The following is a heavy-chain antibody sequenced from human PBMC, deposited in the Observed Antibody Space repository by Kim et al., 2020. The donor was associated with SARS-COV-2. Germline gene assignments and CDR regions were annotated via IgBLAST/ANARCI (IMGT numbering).Heavy chain of an antibody. CDR2: INPSNGYT. J-gene: IGHJ4*02. CDR1: GYTFTSYL. Sequence: ASVKVSCKASGYTFTSYLIHWVRQAPGQGLEYMGIINPSNGYTHYAPKFQGRVTMTNDTSTRTVYMELSSLRSESTDAYYCARECAGTSYFEYLGQGTLV. V-gene: IGHV1-46*01. CDR3: ARECAGTSYFEY.